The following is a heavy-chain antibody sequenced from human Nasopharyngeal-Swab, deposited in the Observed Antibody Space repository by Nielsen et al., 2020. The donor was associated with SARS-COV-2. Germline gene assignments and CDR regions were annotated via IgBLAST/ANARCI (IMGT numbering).Heavy chain of an antibody. CDR1: GFTFSSYS. CDR2: ISSSSSYI. CDR3: ARWDYSNYDLDY. J-gene: IGHJ4*02. Sequence: GESLKISCAASGFTFSSYSMNWVRQAPGKGLEWVSSISSSSSYIYYADSVKSRFTISRDNAKNSLYLQMNSLRAEDTAVYYCARWDYSNYDLDYWGQGTLVTVSS. V-gene: IGHV3-21*01. D-gene: IGHD4-11*01.